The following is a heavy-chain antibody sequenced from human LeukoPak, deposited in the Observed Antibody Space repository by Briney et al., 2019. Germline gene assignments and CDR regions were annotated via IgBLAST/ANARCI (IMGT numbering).Heavy chain of an antibody. J-gene: IGHJ4*02. CDR3: ARAEPRRTFYY. CDR2: ISSSSSTI. D-gene: IGHD1-14*01. Sequence: PGGSLRLSCAASGFTFSSYSMNWVRQAPGKGLEWVSYISSSSSTIYYADSVKGRFTISRDNAKNSLYLQMNCLRAEDTAVYYCARAEPRRTFYYWGQGTLVTVSS. V-gene: IGHV3-48*01. CDR1: GFTFSSYS.